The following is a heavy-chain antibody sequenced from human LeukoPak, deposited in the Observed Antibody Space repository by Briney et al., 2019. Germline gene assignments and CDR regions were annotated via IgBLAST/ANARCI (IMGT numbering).Heavy chain of an antibody. V-gene: IGHV3-23*01. CDR1: GFVFNIYA. Sequence: GGALSLSFGASGFVFNIYAMRWGRRAPGKGGGGGSAISGSAGRTYSADSVKGRFTISTDNSKHTLYLQMTSLRAEDTAVYYCAREQDSRGFFDYWGQGTLVTVSS. D-gene: IGHD3-10*01. CDR2: ISGSAGRT. J-gene: IGHJ4*02. CDR3: AREQDSRGFFDY.